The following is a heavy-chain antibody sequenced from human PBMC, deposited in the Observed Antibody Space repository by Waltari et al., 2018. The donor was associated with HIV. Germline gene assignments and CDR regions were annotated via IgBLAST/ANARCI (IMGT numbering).Heavy chain of an antibody. D-gene: IGHD3-16*01. CDR3: TRGGGSWMQETYYYKAFDV. Sequence: QLLQSGPETRKPGASVKISCRAAGYEFIAYGDGWVRGAPGVGLEWVGWVWAYDGNIDIDRKFKDRVSLTTDTSTTTAFLEVRSLTVDDTATYYCTRGGGSWMQETYYYKAFDVWGHGTTVIVSS. J-gene: IGHJ6*02. V-gene: IGHV1-18*01. CDR2: VWAYDGNI. CDR1: GYEFIAYG.